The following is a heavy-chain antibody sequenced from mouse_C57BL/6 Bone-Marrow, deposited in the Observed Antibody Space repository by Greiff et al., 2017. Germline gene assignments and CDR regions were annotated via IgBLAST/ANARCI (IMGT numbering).Heavy chain of an antibody. Sequence: QVQLQQPGTELVKPGASVKLSCKASGYTFTSYWMPWVKQRPGQGLEWIGNINPSNGGTNYNEKFKSKATLTVDKSSSTAYMQLSSLTSEDSAVYCCARAVVAPYYFDYWGQGTTLTVSS. CDR3: ARAVVAPYYFDY. CDR2: INPSNGGT. CDR1: GYTFTSYW. D-gene: IGHD1-1*01. V-gene: IGHV1-53*01. J-gene: IGHJ2*01.